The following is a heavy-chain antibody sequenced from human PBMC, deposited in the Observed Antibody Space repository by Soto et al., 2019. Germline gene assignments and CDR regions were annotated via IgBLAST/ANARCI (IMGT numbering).Heavy chain of an antibody. CDR3: VKPPVITASYYYYDMDV. CDR1: GFTFSTYP. CDR2: ISGSGIST. Sequence: SLRLSCAASGFTFSTYPMSWVRQAPGKGLEWVSGISGSGISTYYTDSVKGRFTISRDNSKNTVFLQMNSLRDEDTAVYYCVKPPVITASYYYYDMDVWGQGTTVTVSS. V-gene: IGHV3-23*01. D-gene: IGHD4-4*01. J-gene: IGHJ6*02.